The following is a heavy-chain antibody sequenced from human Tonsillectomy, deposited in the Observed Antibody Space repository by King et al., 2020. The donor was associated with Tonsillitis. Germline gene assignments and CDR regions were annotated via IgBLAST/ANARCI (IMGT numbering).Heavy chain of an antibody. J-gene: IGHJ4*02. V-gene: IGHV4-39*01. CDR2: IYYSGST. CDR3: ARHIYSGYDPFNY. CDR1: GGSISSSSYY. D-gene: IGHD5-12*01. Sequence: QLQESGPGLVKPSETLSLTCTVSGGSISSSSYYWGWIRQPPGKGLEWIGSIYYSGSTYYNPSLKSRVTISVDTSKNQFSLKLSSVTAADTAVYYCARHIYSGYDPFNYWGQGTQVTVSS.